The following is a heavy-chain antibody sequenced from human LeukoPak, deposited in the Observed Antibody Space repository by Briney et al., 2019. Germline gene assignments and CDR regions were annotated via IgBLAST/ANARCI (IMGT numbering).Heavy chain of an antibody. CDR1: GYTFTSYG. Sequence: ASVSVSSKASGYTFTSYGISWVRQAPGQGLEWMGWISAYNGNTNYAQKLQGRVTMTTDTSTSTAYMELRSLRSDDTAVYYCARSLIAVAGTADWYFDLWGRGTLVTVSS. D-gene: IGHD6-19*01. V-gene: IGHV1-18*04. CDR2: ISAYNGNT. CDR3: ARSLIAVAGTADWYFDL. J-gene: IGHJ2*01.